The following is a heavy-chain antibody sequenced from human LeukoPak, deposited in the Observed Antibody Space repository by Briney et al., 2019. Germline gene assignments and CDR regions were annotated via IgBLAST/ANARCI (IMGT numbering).Heavy chain of an antibody. CDR3: ARDFSNGSGPLRANWFDP. CDR1: GYSFTSQD. CDR2: MNPNSGNT. D-gene: IGHD3-10*01. Sequence: ASVKVSCKTSGYSFTSQDMHWVRQAPGQGLEWMGWMNPNSGNTGYAQKFQGRVTMTRNTSISTAYMELSSLRSEDTAVYYCARDFSNGSGPLRANWFDPWGQGTLVTVSS. J-gene: IGHJ5*02. V-gene: IGHV1-8*02.